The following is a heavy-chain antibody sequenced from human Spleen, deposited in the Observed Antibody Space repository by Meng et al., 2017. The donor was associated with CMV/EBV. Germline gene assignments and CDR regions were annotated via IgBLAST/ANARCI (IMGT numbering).Heavy chain of an antibody. CDR1: GFTLSSYT. CDR2: ISSSSSYI. V-gene: IGHV3-21*06. Sequence: GESLKISCAASGFTLSSYTMNWVRQAPGKGLEWVSSISSSSSYIYYADSVKGRFTISRDNAKNSLYLQINSLRVEDTAVYYCAREKGTGDVVGATGICDCWGQGTPVTVSS. CDR3: AREKGTGDVVGATGICDC. J-gene: IGHJ4*02. D-gene: IGHD1-26*01.